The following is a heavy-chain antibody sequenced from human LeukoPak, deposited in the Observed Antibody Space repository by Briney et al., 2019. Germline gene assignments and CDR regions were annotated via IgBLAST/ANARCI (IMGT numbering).Heavy chain of an antibody. CDR1: GGSISSYY. CDR2: IYYSGST. CDR3: ARAVSWSGYRTRYYYYYYMDV. Sequence: SETLSLTCTVSGGSISSYYWSWIRQPPGKGLEWIGYIYYSGSTNYNPSLKSRVTISVDTSKNQFSLKLSSVTAADTAVYYCARAVSWSGYRTRYYYYYYMDVWGKGTTVTVSS. J-gene: IGHJ6*03. D-gene: IGHD3-3*01. V-gene: IGHV4-59*01.